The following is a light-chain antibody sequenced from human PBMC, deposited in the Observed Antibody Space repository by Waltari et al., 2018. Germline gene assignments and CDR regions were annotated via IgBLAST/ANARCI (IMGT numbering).Light chain of an antibody. J-gene: IGKJ1*01. CDR1: QSVLYSSNSKYY. V-gene: IGKV4-1*01. CDR2: WAS. Sequence: DIVMTQSPDSLAVSLGERATINCKSSQSVLYSSNSKYYLAWYQQKPGQPPKLRIDWASTRESGVPDRFSGSGSGTDFTLTITCLQAEDVAVYYCQQYYSTPRAFGQGTKVEIK. CDR3: QQYYSTPRA.